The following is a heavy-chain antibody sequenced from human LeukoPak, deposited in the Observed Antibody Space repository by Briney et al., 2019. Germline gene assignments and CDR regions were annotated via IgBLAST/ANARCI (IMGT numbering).Heavy chain of an antibody. V-gene: IGHV3-48*04. CDR3: ASPGGTYRVKNAFDI. J-gene: IGHJ3*02. CDR1: GFTFSSYS. Sequence: PGGSLRLSCAASGFTFSSYSMNWVRQAPGKGLEWVSYISSSSSTIYYADSVKGRFTIYRDNAKNSLYLQMNSLKAEDTAVYYCASPGGTYRVKNAFDIWGQGTMVTVSS. D-gene: IGHD1-26*01. CDR2: ISSSSSTI.